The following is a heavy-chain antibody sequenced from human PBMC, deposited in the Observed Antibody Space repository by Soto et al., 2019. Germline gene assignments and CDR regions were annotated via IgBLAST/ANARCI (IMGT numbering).Heavy chain of an antibody. CDR1: GFTFSSYS. CDR3: ARDGTIFGVVSSAFDI. D-gene: IGHD3-3*01. V-gene: IGHV3-48*02. Sequence: GESLKISCAASGFTFSSYSMNWVRQAPGKGLEWVSYISSSSSTIYYADSVKGRFTISRDNAKNSLYLQMNSLRDEDTAVYYCARDGTIFGVVSSAFDIWGQGTMVTVSS. CDR2: ISSSSSTI. J-gene: IGHJ3*02.